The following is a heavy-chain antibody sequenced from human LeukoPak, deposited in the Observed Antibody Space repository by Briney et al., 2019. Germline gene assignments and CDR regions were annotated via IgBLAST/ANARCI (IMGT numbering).Heavy chain of an antibody. V-gene: IGHV3-48*03. Sequence: SGGSLRLSCAASGFTFSSYEMNWVRQAPGKGLEWVSYISSSGSTIYYADSVKGRFTISRDNSKNTLYLQMNSLRAEDTAVYYCAKDGGVWFGESNDYWGQGTLVTVSS. CDR3: AKDGGVWFGESNDY. J-gene: IGHJ4*02. CDR1: GFTFSSYE. CDR2: ISSSGSTI. D-gene: IGHD3-10*01.